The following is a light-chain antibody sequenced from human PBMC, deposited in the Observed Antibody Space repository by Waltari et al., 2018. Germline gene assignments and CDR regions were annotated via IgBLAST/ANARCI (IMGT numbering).Light chain of an antibody. Sequence: IQMTQSPASLSAAVGDRVTITGRASNDSRNDLGLYQQKPGKTPRLLIHTASTLQGGVPSRFSGSGSATDFTLTISSLQPEDFATYYCLQDYSYPWTFGQGTKVDI. CDR1: NDSRND. CDR3: LQDYSYPWT. V-gene: IGKV1-6*01. J-gene: IGKJ1*01. CDR2: TAS.